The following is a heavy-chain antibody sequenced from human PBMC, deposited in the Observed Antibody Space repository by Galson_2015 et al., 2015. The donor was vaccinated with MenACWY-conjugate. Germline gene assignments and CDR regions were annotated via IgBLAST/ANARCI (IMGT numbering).Heavy chain of an antibody. J-gene: IGHJ4*02. Sequence: SLRLSCAVSGFTFSSYAMSWVRQAPGKGLEWVSAMSGSGTSTHYADSAKGRFTISRDNSRNTLFLQMNSLRAEDTAVYYCAKGGWFGVGFDYWGQGTLVAVSS. D-gene: IGHD3-10*01. CDR1: GFTFSSYA. V-gene: IGHV3-23*01. CDR2: MSGSGTST. CDR3: AKGGWFGVGFDY.